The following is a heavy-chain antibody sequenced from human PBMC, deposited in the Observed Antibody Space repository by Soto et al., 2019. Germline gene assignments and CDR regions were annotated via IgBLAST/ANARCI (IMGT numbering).Heavy chain of an antibody. CDR3: ARTLVFSCSSTSCYTGDYYYYGMDV. V-gene: IGHV5-10-1*01. CDR1: GYSFTSYW. CDR2: IAPSDSYT. D-gene: IGHD2-2*02. Sequence: GEALKISCKGSGYSFTSYWRSWVRQMPGKGLVGMGRIAPSDSYTNYSPSFQGHVTISADKSISTAYLQWSSLKASDTAMYYCARTLVFSCSSTSCYTGDYYYYGMDVWGQGTTVTVSS. J-gene: IGHJ6*02.